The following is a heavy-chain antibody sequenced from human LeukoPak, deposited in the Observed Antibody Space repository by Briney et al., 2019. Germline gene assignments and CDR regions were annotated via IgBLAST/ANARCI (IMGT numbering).Heavy chain of an antibody. J-gene: IGHJ4*02. Sequence: GRSLRLSCAASGFTFSSYAIHWVRQAPGKGLEWVAVISYDGSNKYYADSVKGRFTISRDNSKNTLYLQMNSLRAEDTAVYYCARDDYDSSGYYFYWGQGTLVTVSS. CDR2: ISYDGSNK. V-gene: IGHV3-30-3*01. D-gene: IGHD3-22*01. CDR3: ARDDYDSSGYYFY. CDR1: GFTFSSYA.